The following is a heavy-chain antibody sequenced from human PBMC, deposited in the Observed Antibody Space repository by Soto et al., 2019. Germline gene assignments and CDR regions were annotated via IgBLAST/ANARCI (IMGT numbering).Heavy chain of an antibody. CDR3: AKERGYNYGYDAMDV. CDR2: ISGSGGST. Sequence: EVQLLESGGGLVQPGGSLRLSCAASGFTFSSYAMSWVRQAPGKGLEWVSGISGSGGSTYYADSVKGRFTISRDNSKNTLYLQPTSLRAEDTAVYSCAKERGYNYGYDAMDVWGQGTTVTVSS. D-gene: IGHD5-18*01. V-gene: IGHV3-23*01. CDR1: GFTFSSYA. J-gene: IGHJ6*02.